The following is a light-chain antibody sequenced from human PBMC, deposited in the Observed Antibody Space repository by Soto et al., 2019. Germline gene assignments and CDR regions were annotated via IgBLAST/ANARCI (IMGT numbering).Light chain of an antibody. CDR1: SSNIGNNA. CDR3: ASWDDSLNAYV. CDR2: YDN. V-gene: IGLV1-36*01. Sequence: QSVLTQPPSVSDAPRQRVTISCSGSSSNIGNNAVNWYQQLPGQAPKIVIYYDNLLTSGVSDRFSGSKSGISASLAISDLQSDDEADYYCASWDDSLNAYVCGGGTRSPS. J-gene: IGLJ1*01.